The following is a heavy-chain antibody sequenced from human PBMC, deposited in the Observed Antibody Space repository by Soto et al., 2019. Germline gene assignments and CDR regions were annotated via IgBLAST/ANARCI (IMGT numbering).Heavy chain of an antibody. J-gene: IGHJ4*02. Sequence: SETLSLTCTVSGGSISSYYWSWIRQPPGKGLEWLGYIFYNGNTNYNPSLKSRVTISVDTSKNQFSMNLSSVTAADTAVYYCARCADSIGGYAQCYFDYWGQGTRVTVSS. V-gene: IGHV4-59*01. CDR2: IFYNGNT. D-gene: IGHD6-19*01. CDR3: ARCADSIGGYAQCYFDY. CDR1: GGSISSYY.